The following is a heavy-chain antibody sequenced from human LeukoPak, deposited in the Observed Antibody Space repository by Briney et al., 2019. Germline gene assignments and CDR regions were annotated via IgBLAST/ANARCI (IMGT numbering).Heavy chain of an antibody. J-gene: IGHJ3*02. CDR2: ISSSSSYI. CDR1: GFTFSSYW. V-gene: IGHV3-21*01. Sequence: PGGSLRLSCAASGFTFSSYWMSWVRQAPGKGLEWVSSISSSSSYIYYADSVKGRFTISRDNAKNSLYLQMNSLRAEDTAVYYCARVLRTQDAFDIWGQGTMVTVSS. CDR3: ARVLRTQDAFDI. D-gene: IGHD3-10*01.